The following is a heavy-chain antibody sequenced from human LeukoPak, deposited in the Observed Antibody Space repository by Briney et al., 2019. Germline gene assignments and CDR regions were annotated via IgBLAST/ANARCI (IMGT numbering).Heavy chain of an antibody. CDR1: GDSISSGGYY. D-gene: IGHD5-18*01. CDR2: IYHSGES. Sequence: SETLSLTCTVSGDSISSGGYYCSWIRQPPGKGLEWIGYIYHSGESYFNPSLKSRVTMSVDKSKNQFSLNLTSVTAADTAVYYCAAQRAGFSYGYNLDYWGQGTLVTVSS. CDR3: AAQRAGFSYGYNLDY. J-gene: IGHJ4*02. V-gene: IGHV4-30-2*01.